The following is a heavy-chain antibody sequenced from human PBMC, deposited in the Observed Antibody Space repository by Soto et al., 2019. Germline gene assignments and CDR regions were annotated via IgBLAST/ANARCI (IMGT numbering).Heavy chain of an antibody. CDR1: GFTFSSYA. CDR2: ISYDGSNK. V-gene: IGHV3-30-3*01. D-gene: IGHD1-26*01. CDR3: ARSLSGSYYNYDAFDI. J-gene: IGHJ3*02. Sequence: QVQLVESGGGVVQPGRSLRLSCAASGFTFSSYAMHWVRQTPGKGLEWVAVISYDGSNKYYADSVKGRFTISRDNSKNKLYLKMNSLGAKDTAVYYCARSLSGSYYNYDAFDIWGQGTMVTVSS.